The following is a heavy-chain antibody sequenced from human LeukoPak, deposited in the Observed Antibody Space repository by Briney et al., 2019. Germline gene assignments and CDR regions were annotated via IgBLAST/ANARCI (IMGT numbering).Heavy chain of an antibody. CDR1: GFTFSNYD. Sequence: PGGSLRLSCAASGFTFSNYDMHWVRQATGKGLEWVSGIGTAGDTYYPDSVKDRFTISRENAKNSLYLQMNSLRAEDTAVYYCARDRPDYGAERFAYWGQGALVTVSS. CDR3: ARDRPDYGAERFAY. V-gene: IGHV3-13*01. CDR2: IGTAGDT. D-gene: IGHD4-17*01. J-gene: IGHJ4*02.